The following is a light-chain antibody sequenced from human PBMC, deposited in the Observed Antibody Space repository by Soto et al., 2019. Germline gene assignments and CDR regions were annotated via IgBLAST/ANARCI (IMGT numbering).Light chain of an antibody. J-gene: IGKJ4*01. V-gene: IGKV3-20*01. CDR3: QQYCKWPLT. Sequence: VMTQSPVSLSVSPGEGATLSCRASQSVTSNFLAWYQQKPGQAPRLLIYGVSSRATGIPDRFSGSGSGTDFTLTISRLEPEDFGVYYCQQYCKWPLTFGGGTKVDIK. CDR1: QSVTSNF. CDR2: GVS.